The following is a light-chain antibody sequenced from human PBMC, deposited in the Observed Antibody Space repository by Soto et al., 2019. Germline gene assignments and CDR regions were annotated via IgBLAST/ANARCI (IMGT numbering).Light chain of an antibody. J-gene: IGKJ1*01. Sequence: DIQMTQSPSTLSASVGDRVTLTCRASQSISFWLAWYQQKPGKAPKLLIYGASYLESGVPSRFSGSGSGTEFTLTISSLQPDDFATYYCQHYNSYSEAFGQGTKVDIK. CDR2: GAS. V-gene: IGKV1-5*03. CDR1: QSISFW. CDR3: QHYNSYSEA.